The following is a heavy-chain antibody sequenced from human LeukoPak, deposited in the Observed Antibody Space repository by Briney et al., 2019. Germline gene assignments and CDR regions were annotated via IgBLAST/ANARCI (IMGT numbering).Heavy chain of an antibody. CDR1: GGSISSNTW. J-gene: IGHJ4*02. Sequence: SGTLSLTCAVSGGSISSNTWWSWLRQPPGKGLEWIGEIFHGGNTNYNPSLMSRVTVSVDKSKNQFSLKLSSVTAADTAVYYCARVGLYGSGSPYFDYWGQGTLVTVSS. D-gene: IGHD3-10*01. CDR2: IFHGGNT. V-gene: IGHV4-4*02. CDR3: ARVGLYGSGSPYFDY.